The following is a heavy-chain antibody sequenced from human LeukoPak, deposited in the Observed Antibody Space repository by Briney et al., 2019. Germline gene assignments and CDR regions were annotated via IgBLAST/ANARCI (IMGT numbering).Heavy chain of an antibody. V-gene: IGHV3-21*01. Sequence: GGSLSLSCAASGFTFSSYSMNWVRQAPGKGLEWVSSISSSSSYIYYADSVKGRFTISRDNAKNSLYLQMNSLRAEDTAVYYCASAKRWLRLTRISYYFDYWGQGTLVTVSS. CDR2: ISSSSSYI. D-gene: IGHD5-24*01. J-gene: IGHJ4*02. CDR3: ASAKRWLRLTRISYYFDY. CDR1: GFTFSSYS.